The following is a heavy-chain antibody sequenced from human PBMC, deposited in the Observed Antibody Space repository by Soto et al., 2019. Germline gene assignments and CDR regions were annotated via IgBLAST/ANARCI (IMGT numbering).Heavy chain of an antibody. D-gene: IGHD2-15*01. CDR2: ISTYNGDT. CDR1: GYSFTTFG. Sequence: QVQLVQSGLEVKKSGASVKVSCKASGYSFTTFGISWVRQAPEQGLEWMGWISTYNGDTNYAQKFQDRVTMTTDTSTNTVYMELRSLRSDDTAVYYCAREGVAPYYYYSMDVWGQGTTVTVSS. V-gene: IGHV1-18*01. CDR3: AREGVAPYYYYSMDV. J-gene: IGHJ6*02.